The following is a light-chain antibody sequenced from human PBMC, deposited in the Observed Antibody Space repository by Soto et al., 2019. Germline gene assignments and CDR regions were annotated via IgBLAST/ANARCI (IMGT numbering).Light chain of an antibody. Sequence: DIVLTQSPGTLSLSPGERATLSCRASQSVTSRYLAWYQQNAGQVPRLLIYDASRRATGIPDRFSGSGSGTDFTLTISRLEPEDFAVYYCQQYCSSVTLGGGTKVEIK. J-gene: IGKJ4*01. V-gene: IGKV3-20*01. CDR3: QQYCSSVT. CDR1: QSVTSRY. CDR2: DAS.